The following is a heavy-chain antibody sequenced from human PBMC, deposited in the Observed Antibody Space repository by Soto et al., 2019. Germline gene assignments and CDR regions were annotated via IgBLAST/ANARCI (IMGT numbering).Heavy chain of an antibody. CDR2: IIPIFGTA. Sequence: SVKVSCKASGDTFSSYAISWVRQAPGQGLEWMGGIIPIFGTANYAQKFQGRVTITADESTSTAYMELSSLRSEDTAVYYCAREADYSNYVGWFDPWGQGTLVT. CDR3: AREADYSNYVGWFDP. J-gene: IGHJ5*02. V-gene: IGHV1-69*13. CDR1: GDTFSSYA. D-gene: IGHD4-4*01.